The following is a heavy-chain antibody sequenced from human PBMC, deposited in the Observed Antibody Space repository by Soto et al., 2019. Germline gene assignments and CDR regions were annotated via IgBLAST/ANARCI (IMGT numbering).Heavy chain of an antibody. CDR2: INAGNGNT. D-gene: IGHD2-2*01. J-gene: IGHJ5*02. CDR1: GYTFTSYA. V-gene: IGHV1-3*01. CDR3: AVGYCSSTSCSLLRFLEWLGS. Sequence: GASVKVSFKASGYTFTSYAMHWVRQAPGQRLEWMGWINAGNGNTKYSQKFQGRVTITRDTSASTAYMELSSLRSEDTAVYYCAVGYCSSTSCSLLRFLEWLGSWRQGTLVTVSS.